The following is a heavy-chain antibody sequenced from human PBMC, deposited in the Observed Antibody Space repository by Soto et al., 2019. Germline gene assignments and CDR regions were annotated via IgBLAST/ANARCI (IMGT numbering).Heavy chain of an antibody. V-gene: IGHV1-69*06. D-gene: IGHD6-25*01. J-gene: IGHJ5*02. Sequence: QVQLVQSGAEVKKPGSSVKVSCKSSGGGFNSYSISWVRQAPGQGLEWMGVIIPIFGTPTYAQKFQGRVTITADKSTSPAYMEVSRLTSDDTAVYYCAGGGPVIIPAATNWFDPWGQGTLVSVSS. CDR2: IIPIFGTP. CDR1: GGGFNSYS. CDR3: AGGGPVIIPAATNWFDP.